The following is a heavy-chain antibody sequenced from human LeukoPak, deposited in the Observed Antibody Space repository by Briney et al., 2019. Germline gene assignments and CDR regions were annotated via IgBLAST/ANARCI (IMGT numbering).Heavy chain of an antibody. CDR1: GFTFSSYA. D-gene: IGHD2-2*01. Sequence: GGSLRLSCAASGFTFSSYAMHWVRQAPGKGLEWVAVISYDGSNKYYADSVKSRFTISRDNSKNTLYLQMNSLRAEDTAVYYCARDRDIVVVPAASEGVGYYFDYWGQGTLVTVSS. J-gene: IGHJ4*02. CDR3: ARDRDIVVVPAASEGVGYYFDY. V-gene: IGHV3-30*01. CDR2: ISYDGSNK.